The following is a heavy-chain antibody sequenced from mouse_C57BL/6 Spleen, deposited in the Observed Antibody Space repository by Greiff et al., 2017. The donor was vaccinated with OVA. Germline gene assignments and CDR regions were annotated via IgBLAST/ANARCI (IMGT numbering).Heavy chain of an antibody. V-gene: IGHV5-4*01. CDR1: GFTFSSYA. D-gene: IGHD4-1*02. CDR2: ISDGGSYT. Sequence: EVKLVESGGGLVKPGGSLKLSCAASGFTFSSYAMSWVRQTPEKRLEWVATISDGGSYTYYPDNVKGRFTISRDNAKNNLYLQMSHLKSEDTAMDYCARETQLGRLYFDVWGTGTTVTVSS. J-gene: IGHJ1*03. CDR3: ARETQLGRLYFDV.